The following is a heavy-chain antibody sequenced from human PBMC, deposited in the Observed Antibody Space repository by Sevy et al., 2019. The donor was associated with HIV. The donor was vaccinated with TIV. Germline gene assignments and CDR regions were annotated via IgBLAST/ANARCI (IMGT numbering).Heavy chain of an antibody. CDR2: IHDSGNT. CDR3: ARAPPVRSGDDSLNWFDP. Sequence: SETLSLTCTVSAGSISSYYWSWIRQPPGKGLEWIAYIHDSGNTNYNPSLKNRVTISIDTSKNQFSLKLSSVTAADTALYYCARAPPVRSGDDSLNWFDPWGQGTLVTVSS. D-gene: IGHD5-12*01. V-gene: IGHV4-59*01. CDR1: AGSISSYY. J-gene: IGHJ5*02.